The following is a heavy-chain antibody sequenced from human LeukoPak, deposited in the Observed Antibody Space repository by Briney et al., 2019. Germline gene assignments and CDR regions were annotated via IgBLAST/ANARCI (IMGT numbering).Heavy chain of an antibody. Sequence: ASVKVSCKASGYTFTSYAMHWVRQAPGQRLEWMGWINAGNGNTKYSQKFQGRVTITRDTSASTAYMELSSLRSEDTAVYYCARVRFPPLLWFGESTEDHSPPDWYSFDSWGQGTLVTASS. J-gene: IGHJ4*02. V-gene: IGHV1-3*01. CDR3: ARVRFPPLLWFGESTEDHSPPDWYSFDS. CDR2: INAGNGNT. D-gene: IGHD3-10*01. CDR1: GYTFTSYA.